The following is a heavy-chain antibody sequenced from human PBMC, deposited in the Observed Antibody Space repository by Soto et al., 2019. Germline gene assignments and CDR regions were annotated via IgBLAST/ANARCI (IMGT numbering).Heavy chain of an antibody. CDR2: MSHSETT. CDR1: GGYISSAGSF. V-gene: IGHV4-31*03. CDR3: ARGYSRPDWFDS. Sequence: QVQLQESGPGLRKPSQTLFLTCTVSGGYISSAGSFWSWVRQHPGKGLEWIGYMSHSETTHYNSSLNSRVTISIDTSKNQFSLTLDSLTAEGTAVYYCARGYSRPDWFDSWGPGTLVIVSS. D-gene: IGHD5-12*01. J-gene: IGHJ5*01.